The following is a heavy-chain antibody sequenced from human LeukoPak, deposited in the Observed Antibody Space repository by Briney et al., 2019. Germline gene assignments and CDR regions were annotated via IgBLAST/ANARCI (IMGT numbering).Heavy chain of an antibody. J-gene: IGHJ4*02. Sequence: GGSLRLSCAASGFTFSSYAMHWVRQAPGKGLEWVAVISYDGSNKYYADSVKGRFTISRDNSKNTLYLQMNSLRAEDTAVYYCARDGTAGTPYWGQGTLVTVSS. V-gene: IGHV3-30-3*01. CDR3: ARDGTAGTPY. D-gene: IGHD1-1*01. CDR2: ISYDGSNK. CDR1: GFTFSSYA.